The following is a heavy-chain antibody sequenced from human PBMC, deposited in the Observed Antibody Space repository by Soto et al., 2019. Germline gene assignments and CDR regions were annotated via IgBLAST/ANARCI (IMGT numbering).Heavy chain of an antibody. CDR1: GGSISSSSYY. J-gene: IGHJ4*02. CDR3: ARHLRFLEWPKLPGFDY. V-gene: IGHV4-39*01. CDR2: IYYSGST. D-gene: IGHD3-3*01. Sequence: QLQLQESGPGLVKPSETLSLTCTVSGGSISSSSYYWGWIRQPPGKGLEWIGSIYYSGSTYYNPSLKSRVTISVDTSKNQFSLKLSSVTAADTAVYYCARHLRFLEWPKLPGFDYWGQGTLVTVSS.